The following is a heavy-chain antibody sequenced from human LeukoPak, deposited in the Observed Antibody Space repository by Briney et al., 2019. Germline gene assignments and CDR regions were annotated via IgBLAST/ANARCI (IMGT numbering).Heavy chain of an antibody. CDR2: ISIRVRTI. CDR1: AFTFSDYY. D-gene: IGHD4-23*01. CDR3: ARDYGGNWHLLVGDYYYGMVV. Sequence: GGSLRLSWAAAAFTFSDYYTGWVRHAPGRGRECVSYISIRVRTIDYADSVKGRFTISRDNAKNSLYLQMSSLRAEDTAVYYCARDYGGNWHLLVGDYYYGMVVWGQGATVTVSS. V-gene: IGHV3-11*01. J-gene: IGHJ6*02.